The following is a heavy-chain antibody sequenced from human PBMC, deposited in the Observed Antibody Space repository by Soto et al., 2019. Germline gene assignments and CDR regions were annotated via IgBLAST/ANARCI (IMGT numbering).Heavy chain of an antibody. Sequence: QVHLVQSGAEVKKPGASVKVSCKGSGYAFTTYGITWVRQAPGQGLEWMGWISAHNGNTNYAQKLQGRVIVTRDTSTTTAYMELRSLRSADTAVYSCARGRYGDYWGQGALVTVSS. D-gene: IGHD1-1*01. CDR1: GYAFTTYG. J-gene: IGHJ4*02. CDR2: ISAHNGNT. CDR3: ARGRYGDY. V-gene: IGHV1-18*01.